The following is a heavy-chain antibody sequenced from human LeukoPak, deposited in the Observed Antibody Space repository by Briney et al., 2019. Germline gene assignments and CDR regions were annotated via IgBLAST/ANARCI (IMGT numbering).Heavy chain of an antibody. D-gene: IGHD2-2*01. Sequence: ASVEVSCKASGYTFTSYGISWVRQAPGQGLEWMGWISAYNGNTNYAQKLQGRVTMTTDTSTSTAYMELSRLRSDDTAVYYCARDDGGYCSSTSCYGGTGDYWGQGTLVTVSS. CDR1: GYTFTSYG. CDR2: ISAYNGNT. V-gene: IGHV1-18*01. CDR3: ARDDGGYCSSTSCYGGTGDY. J-gene: IGHJ4*02.